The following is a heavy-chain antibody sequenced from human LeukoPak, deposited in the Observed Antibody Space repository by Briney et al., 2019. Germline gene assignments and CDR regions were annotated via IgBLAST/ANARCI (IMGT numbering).Heavy chain of an antibody. CDR3: ATELRFLEWLSDY. CDR1: GFTFSSYA. CDR2: ISYDGSNK. V-gene: IGHV3-30*04. Sequence: GRSLRLSCAASGFTFSSYAMHWVRQAPGKGLEWVAVISYDGSNKYYADSVKGRFTISRDNSKNTLYLQMNSLRAKDTAVYYCATELRFLEWLSDYWGQGTLVTVSS. J-gene: IGHJ4*02. D-gene: IGHD3-3*01.